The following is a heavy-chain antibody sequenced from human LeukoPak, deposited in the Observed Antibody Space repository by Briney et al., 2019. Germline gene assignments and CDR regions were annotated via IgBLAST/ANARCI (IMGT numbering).Heavy chain of an antibody. CDR3: ARIGYPWRGVFYYYVDV. D-gene: IGHD6-25*01. CDR2: IYHSGIT. V-gene: IGHV4-39*07. Sequence: SETLSLTCAVSGGSISSNSYYWGWIRQPPGKGLEWIGNIYHSGITYYNPSLKSRVSISVDTSKNQFSVNLTSVTAADTAVYYCARIGYPWRGVFYYYVDVWGKGTTVTVSS. CDR1: GGSISSNSYY. J-gene: IGHJ6*03.